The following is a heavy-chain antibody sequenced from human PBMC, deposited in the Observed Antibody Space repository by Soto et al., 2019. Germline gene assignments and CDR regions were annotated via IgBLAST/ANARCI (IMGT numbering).Heavy chain of an antibody. CDR3: ARDRDSSGYYYDFDY. J-gene: IGHJ4*02. Sequence: QVQLVQSGAEVKKPGSSVKVSCKASGGTFSSYAISWVRQAPGQGLEWMGGIIPIFGTANYAQKFQGRVTITADESMSTAYMELSSLRSEDTAVYYCARDRDSSGYYYDFDYWGQGTLVTVSS. CDR1: GGTFSSYA. CDR2: IIPIFGTA. D-gene: IGHD3-22*01. V-gene: IGHV1-69*01.